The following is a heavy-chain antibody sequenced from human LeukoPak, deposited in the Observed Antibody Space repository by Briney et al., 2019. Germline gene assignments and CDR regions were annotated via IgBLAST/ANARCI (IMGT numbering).Heavy chain of an antibody. V-gene: IGHV4-38-2*02. CDR1: GYSISSGYY. J-gene: IGHJ2*01. Sequence: LETLSLTCTVSGYSISSGYYWGWIRQPPGKGLEWIGSIYHSGSTYYNPSLKSRVTISVDTSKNQFSLKLSSETAADTAVYYCARVRPGPRWYFDLWGRGTLVTVSS. CDR3: ARVRPGPRWYFDL. CDR2: IYHSGST. D-gene: IGHD3-10*01.